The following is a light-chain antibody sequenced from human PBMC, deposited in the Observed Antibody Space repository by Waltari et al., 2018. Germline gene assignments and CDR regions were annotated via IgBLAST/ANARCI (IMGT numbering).Light chain of an antibody. J-gene: IGLJ2*01. CDR1: GSDIGGNKY. Sequence: QSALTQPASVSGTPGQSITISCSGTGSDIGGNKYVSWYQQHPGEAPKVIIYDVTSRPSGVSDRFSGSKSGNTAFLTISGLQAEDEADYYCSSYATTRVIFGGETKVTVL. CDR3: SSYATTRVI. CDR2: DVT. V-gene: IGLV2-14*03.